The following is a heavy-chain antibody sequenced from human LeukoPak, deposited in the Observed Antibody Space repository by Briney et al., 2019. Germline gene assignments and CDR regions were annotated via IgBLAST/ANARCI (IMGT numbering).Heavy chain of an antibody. J-gene: IGHJ3*02. V-gene: IGHV4-34*01. CDR2: INHSGST. CDR3: ARRRPVYYDSSGRGAFDI. Sequence: PSETLSLTCAVYGWSFSGYYWSWIRQPPGKGLEWIWEINHSGSTNYNPSLKSRVTISVDTSKNQFSLKLRTVTAADTAVYYCARRRPVYYDSSGRGAFDIWRQGTIVTVSS. CDR1: GWSFSGYY. D-gene: IGHD3-22*01.